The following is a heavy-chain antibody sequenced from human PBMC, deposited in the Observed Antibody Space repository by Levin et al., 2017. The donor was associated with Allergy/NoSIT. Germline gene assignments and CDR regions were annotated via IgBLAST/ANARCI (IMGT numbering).Heavy chain of an antibody. CDR2: IYRGGTT. D-gene: IGHD3-10*01. CDR3: ARRYYGLGTYYMDV. V-gene: IGHV3-66*01. Sequence: GGSLRLSCAASGFTVSSNYMSWVRQAPGKGLEWVSLIYRGGTTYYADSVKGRFTISRDNSNNTLYLQMNSMRAEDTAVYYCARRYYGLGTYYMDVWGKGTTVTVAS. CDR1: GFTVSSNY. J-gene: IGHJ6*03.